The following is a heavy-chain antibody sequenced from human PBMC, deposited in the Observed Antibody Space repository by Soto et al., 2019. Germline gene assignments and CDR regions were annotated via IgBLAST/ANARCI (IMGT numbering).Heavy chain of an antibody. J-gene: IGHJ4*02. CDR1: GDSISISSYY. V-gene: IGHV4-39*01. D-gene: IGHD2-15*01. Sequence: ETLSLTCSVSGDSISISSYYWGWVRQPPGKGLEWIGSIHYSGSTHYNPSLQSRVTISGDASKKQFSLKLGSVTAADTAMYYCASTKDETLYFDYWGQGDLVTVSS. CDR2: IHYSGST. CDR3: ASTKDETLYFDY.